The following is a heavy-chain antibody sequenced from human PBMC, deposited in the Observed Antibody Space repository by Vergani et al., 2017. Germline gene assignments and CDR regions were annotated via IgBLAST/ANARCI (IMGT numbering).Heavy chain of an antibody. CDR2: INHSGST. CDR1: GGSFSGYY. CDR3: ARDSRSGSYYYYYYGMDV. D-gene: IGHD3-22*01. J-gene: IGHJ6*02. V-gene: IGHV4-34*01. Sequence: QVQLQQWGAGLLKPSETLSLTCAVYGGSFSGYYLSWIRQPPGKGLEWIGEINHSGSTNYNPSLKSRVTISVDTSKNQFSLKLSSVTAADTAVYYCARDSRSGSYYYYYYGMDVWGQGTTVTVSS.